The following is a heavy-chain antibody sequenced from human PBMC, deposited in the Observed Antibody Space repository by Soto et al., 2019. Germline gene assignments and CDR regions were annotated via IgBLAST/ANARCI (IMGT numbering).Heavy chain of an antibody. Sequence: QVQLVQSGAEVKKPGSSVKVSCKASGGTFSSYTISWVRQAPGQGLEWMGRIIPILGIANYAQKFQGRVKITAGKPPSTAYRELSSLRSEDTAVSYCASDTLPYRLEWWGQGTLVTVSS. CDR3: ASDTLPYRLEW. CDR2: IIPILGIA. V-gene: IGHV1-69*02. D-gene: IGHD3-3*01. CDR1: GGTFSSYT. J-gene: IGHJ4*02.